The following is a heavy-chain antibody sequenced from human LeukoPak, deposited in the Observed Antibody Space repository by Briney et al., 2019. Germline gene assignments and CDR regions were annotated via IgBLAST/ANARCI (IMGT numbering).Heavy chain of an antibody. V-gene: IGHV3-30-3*01. CDR3: ARVNYDGAFDI. J-gene: IGHJ3*02. CDR1: GFTFSSYA. CDR2: ISYDGSNK. Sequence: GSLRLSCAASGFTFSSYAMHWVRQAPGKGLEWVAVISYDGSNKYYADSVKGRFTISRDNSKSTLYLQMNSLRAEDTAVYYCARVNYDGAFDIWGQGTMVTVSS. D-gene: IGHD3-22*01.